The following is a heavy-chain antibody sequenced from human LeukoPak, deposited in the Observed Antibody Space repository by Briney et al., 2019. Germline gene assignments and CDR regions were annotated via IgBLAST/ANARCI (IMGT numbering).Heavy chain of an antibody. Sequence: SETLSLTCTVSGGSISSYYWSRIRQPPGKGLEWIGYIYYSGSTNYNPSLKSRVTISVDTSKNQFSLKLSSVTAADTAVYYCARMDRRNWFDPWGQGTLVTVSS. CDR1: GGSISSYY. V-gene: IGHV4-59*01. CDR3: ARMDRRNWFDP. J-gene: IGHJ5*02. D-gene: IGHD1-14*01. CDR2: IYYSGST.